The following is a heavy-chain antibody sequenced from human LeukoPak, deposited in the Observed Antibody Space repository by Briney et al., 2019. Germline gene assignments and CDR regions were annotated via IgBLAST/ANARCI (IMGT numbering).Heavy chain of an antibody. V-gene: IGHV3-30*18. J-gene: IGHJ4*02. Sequence: GGSLRLSCAASGFTFSSYVMHWVRQAPGKGLEWVAVISYDGSNKYYADSVKGRFTISRDNSKNTLYLQMNSLRAEDTAVYYCAKDEYQLLSMTGYWGQGTLVTVSS. CDR2: ISYDGSNK. D-gene: IGHD2-2*01. CDR1: GFTFSSYV. CDR3: AKDEYQLLSMTGY.